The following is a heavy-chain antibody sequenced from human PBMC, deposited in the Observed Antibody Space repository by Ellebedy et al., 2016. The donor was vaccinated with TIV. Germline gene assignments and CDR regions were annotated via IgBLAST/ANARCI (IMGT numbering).Heavy chain of an antibody. CDR1: GGSFSDYY. V-gene: IGHV4-34*01. J-gene: IGHJ4*02. CDR2: INFSGRT. D-gene: IGHD1-26*01. CDR3: ARGGASFSDY. Sequence: SETLSLTCAIYGGSFSDYYWTWIRQPPGKGLEWIGSINFSGRTYYNPSLKSRLTISIDTSRDQFSLKLNSVTAADTAVYYCARGGASFSDYWGQGILVTVSS.